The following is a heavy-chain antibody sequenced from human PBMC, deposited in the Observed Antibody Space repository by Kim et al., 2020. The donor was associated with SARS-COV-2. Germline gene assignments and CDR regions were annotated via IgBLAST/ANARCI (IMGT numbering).Heavy chain of an antibody. J-gene: IGHJ6*02. D-gene: IGHD4-17*01. CDR1: GFSFSDYA. V-gene: IGHV3-11*01. CDR3: AREGYDYGDPTYGVDV. CDR2: ISSSSNTI. Sequence: GGSLRLSCAASGFSFSDYAMSWIRQAPGKGLEWISYISSSSNTIEYADSVKGRFTTSRDNAKNSLNLQVSSLRAEDTAVYYCAREGYDYGDPTYGVDVWGQGATVTVSS.